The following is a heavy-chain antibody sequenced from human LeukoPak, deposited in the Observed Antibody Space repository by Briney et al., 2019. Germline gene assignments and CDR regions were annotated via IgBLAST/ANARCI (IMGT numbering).Heavy chain of an antibody. CDR3: ARIYSSGWYSGFVDY. D-gene: IGHD6-19*01. CDR1: GFTFSSYS. V-gene: IGHV3-48*02. J-gene: IGHJ4*02. Sequence: GGSLRLSCAASGFTFSSYSMNWVRQAPGKGLEWVSHITASGTAMFYADSVKGRFTISRDNAKNSLYLQMNSLRDEDTAVYYCARIYSSGWYSGFVDYWGQGTLVTVSS. CDR2: ITASGTAM.